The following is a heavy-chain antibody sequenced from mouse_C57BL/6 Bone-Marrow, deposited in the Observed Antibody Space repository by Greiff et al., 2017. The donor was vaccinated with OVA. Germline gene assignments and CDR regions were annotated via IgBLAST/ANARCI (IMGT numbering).Heavy chain of an antibody. CDR1: GYSFTSYY. Sequence: QVHVKQSGPELVKPGASVKISCKASGYSFTSYYIHWVKQRPGQGLEWIGWIYPGSGNTKYNEKFKGKATLTADTSSSTAYMQLSSLTSEDSAVYYCARRGDEGAYAMDYWGQGTSVTVSS. CDR3: ARRGDEGAYAMDY. CDR2: IYPGSGNT. J-gene: IGHJ4*01. V-gene: IGHV1-66*01.